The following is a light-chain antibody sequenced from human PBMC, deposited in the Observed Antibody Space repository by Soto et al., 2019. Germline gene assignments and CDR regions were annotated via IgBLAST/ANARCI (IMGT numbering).Light chain of an antibody. CDR2: GAS. V-gene: IGKV3-20*01. CDR3: QQYAASPRT. CDR1: QSVSSNY. J-gene: IGKJ1*01. Sequence: EIVLTQSPGTLSLSPRERATLSCRASQSVSSNYLAWYQHKPGQALRLLIYGASSRAPVIPDRFSGSGSGTDFTLTISRLEPEDFAVYYCQQYAASPRTFGQGTQVEVK.